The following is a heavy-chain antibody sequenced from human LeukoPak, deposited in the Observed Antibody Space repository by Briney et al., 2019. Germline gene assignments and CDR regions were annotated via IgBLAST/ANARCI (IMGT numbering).Heavy chain of an antibody. CDR1: GGTFSSYA. J-gene: IGHJ4*02. Sequence: ASVKASCKASGGTFSSYAISWVRQAPGQGLEWMGRIIPILGIANYAQKFQGRVTITADKSTSTAYMELSSLRSEDTAVYYCARGPWLEYSSSSEAVDYWGQGTLVTVSS. D-gene: IGHD6-6*01. V-gene: IGHV1-69*04. CDR3: ARGPWLEYSSSSEAVDY. CDR2: IIPILGIA.